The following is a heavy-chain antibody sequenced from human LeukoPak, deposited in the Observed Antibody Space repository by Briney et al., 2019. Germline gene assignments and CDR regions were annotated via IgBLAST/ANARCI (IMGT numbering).Heavy chain of an antibody. CDR1: GCTLTELS. D-gene: IGHD3-22*01. J-gene: IGHJ3*02. CDR2: FDPEDGET. CDR3: ATTVRPVVVISAFDI. V-gene: IGHV1-24*01. Sequence: GASVKVSCKVSGCTLTELSMHWVRQAPGKGLEWMGGFDPEDGETIYAQKFQGRVTMTEDTSTDTAYMELSSLRSEDTAVYYCATTVRPVVVISAFDIWGQGTMVTVSS.